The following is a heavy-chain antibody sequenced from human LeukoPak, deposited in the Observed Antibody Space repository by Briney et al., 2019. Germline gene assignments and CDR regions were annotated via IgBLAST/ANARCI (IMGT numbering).Heavy chain of an antibody. V-gene: IGHV4-30-4*08. D-gene: IGHD2-2*01. J-gene: IGHJ4*02. CDR1: RGSISSGDYY. Sequence: SQTLSLTCTVPRGSISSGDYYWSWIRQPPGNGLEWIGHIYYSGSTYYNPSLKSQVTISVDPSKNQFSLSVSSVPSAVTAVDYWARSNGKYQLPINYWGQVTLVTVSS. CDR3: ARSNGKYQLPINY. CDR2: IYYSGST.